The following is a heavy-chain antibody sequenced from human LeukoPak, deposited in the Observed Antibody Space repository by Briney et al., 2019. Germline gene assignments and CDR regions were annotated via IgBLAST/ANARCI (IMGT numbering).Heavy chain of an antibody. V-gene: IGHV3-21*01. Sequence: PGGSLRLSCAASGFTFSSYTMNWVRQAPGRGLEWVSCISSSSSYIYYADSVKGRFTISRDNAKNSLYLQMNSLRAEDTAVYYCARGVVVVAAQMYYFDYWGQGTLVTVSS. J-gene: IGHJ4*02. CDR3: ARGVVVVAAQMYYFDY. CDR2: ISSSSSYI. D-gene: IGHD2-15*01. CDR1: GFTFSSYT.